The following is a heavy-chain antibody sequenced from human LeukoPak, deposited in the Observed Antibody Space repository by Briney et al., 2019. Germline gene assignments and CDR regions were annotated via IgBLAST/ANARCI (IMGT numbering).Heavy chain of an antibody. CDR1: GFTFSSYG. V-gene: IGHV3-33*01. CDR2: IWYDGSNK. D-gene: IGHD1-1*01. CDR3: ARAFWNGNWFDP. J-gene: IGHJ5*02. Sequence: GGSLRLSCAASGFTFSSYGMHWVRQAPGKGLEWVAVIWYDGSNKYYADSVKGRFTISRDNSKNTLYLQMNSLRAEDTAVYYCARAFWNGNWFDPWGQGTLVTVSS.